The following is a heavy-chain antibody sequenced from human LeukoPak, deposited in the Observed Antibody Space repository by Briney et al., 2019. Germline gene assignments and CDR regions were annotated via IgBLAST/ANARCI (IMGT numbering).Heavy chain of an antibody. Sequence: ASVKVSCKASGYTFTGYYMHWVRQAPGQGLEWIGWINPNSGGTNYAQKFQGRVTMTRDTSISTAYMELSRLRSDDTAVYYCARARSRSSTYYLGYWGQGTLVVVSS. CDR3: ARARSRSSTYYLGY. D-gene: IGHD6-13*01. V-gene: IGHV1-2*02. J-gene: IGHJ4*02. CDR1: GYTFTGYY. CDR2: INPNSGGT.